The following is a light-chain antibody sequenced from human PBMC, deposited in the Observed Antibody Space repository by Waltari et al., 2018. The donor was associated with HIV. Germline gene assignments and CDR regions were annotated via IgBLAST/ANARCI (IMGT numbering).Light chain of an antibody. J-gene: IGLJ1*01. CDR1: NIGNKS. V-gene: IGLV3-21*02. CDR3: QVWDSGSDHPGV. Sequence: SYVLTQTPSVSVGPGQTARMTCGGDNIGNKSVHWYQQKLGQAPVLVVFDDSDRPSGIPERFSGSNSGNTATLTVSRVEAGDEADYYCQVWDSGSDHPGVFGTGTKVTVL. CDR2: DDS.